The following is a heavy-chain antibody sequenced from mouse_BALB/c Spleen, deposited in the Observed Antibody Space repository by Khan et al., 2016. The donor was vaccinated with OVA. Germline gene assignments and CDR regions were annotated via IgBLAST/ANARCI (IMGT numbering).Heavy chain of an antibody. CDR2: IYPGTDNT. D-gene: IGHD3-2*02. CDR3: AREEALYYFDY. CDR1: GYIFTNYW. V-gene: IGHV1S132*01. Sequence: QVQLQQSGAELVRPGASVKLSCKTSGYIFTNYWIHWVKQRSGQGLEWIARIYPGTDNTYYNEKLKDKATLTVDKSSSTAYMRLSSLKSEDSAVYFCAREEALYYFDYWGQGTTLTVSS. J-gene: IGHJ2*01.